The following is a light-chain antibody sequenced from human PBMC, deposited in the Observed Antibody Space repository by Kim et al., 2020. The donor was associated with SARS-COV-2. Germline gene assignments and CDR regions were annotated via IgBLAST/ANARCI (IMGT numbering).Light chain of an antibody. CDR3: QQYGSPPGT. J-gene: IGKJ2*01. CDR2: GAS. V-gene: IGKV3-20*01. CDR1: QSVSSSY. Sequence: WSPGERATPSCRASQSVSSSYLAWYQQKPGQAPRLLIYGASSRATGIPDRFSGSGSGTDFTLTISRLEPEDFAVYYCQQYGSPPGTFGQGTKLEI.